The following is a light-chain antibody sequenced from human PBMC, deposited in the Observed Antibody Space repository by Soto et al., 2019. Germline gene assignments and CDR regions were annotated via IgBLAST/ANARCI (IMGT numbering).Light chain of an antibody. CDR1: NSDIGSYNY. V-gene: IGLV2-14*01. Sequence: QSVLTQPASVSGSSGQSITISCSGTNSDIGSYNYVSWYLQHPGKDPKLIVFEVSTSPSGISDRFSGSKSGNTAYLTISGLQTEDEAVYYCKSFTSSNNLPYGFRNGTKVTV. CDR2: EVS. CDR3: KSFTSSNNLPYG. J-gene: IGLJ1*01.